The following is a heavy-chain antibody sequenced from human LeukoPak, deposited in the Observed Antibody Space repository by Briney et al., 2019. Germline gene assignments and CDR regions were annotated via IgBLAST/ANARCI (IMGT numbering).Heavy chain of an antibody. Sequence: LAGGSLRLSCAASGFTFTNYWMSWVRQAPGKGLELVANIKQDRSEKYYVDSVKGRFTISRDNAKNSLYLQMNSLRAEDTAVYYCATSRSLDYWGQGTLLTVSS. V-gene: IGHV3-7*01. CDR2: IKQDRSEK. CDR1: GFTFTNYW. CDR3: ATSRSLDY. J-gene: IGHJ4*02.